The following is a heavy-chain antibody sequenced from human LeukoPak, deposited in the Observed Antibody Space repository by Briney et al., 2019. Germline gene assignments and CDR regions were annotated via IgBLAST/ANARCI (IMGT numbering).Heavy chain of an antibody. CDR1: GGSLTNYF. CDR3: ARPSSGWYRTDY. J-gene: IGHJ4*02. D-gene: IGHD6-19*01. CDR2: IHSSWSP. Sequence: SETLSLTCTVSGGSLTNYFWSWIRQPPGTGLEWIGYIHSSWSPHYNPSFESRVTISVDTSKNQFSLKLSSVTAADTAVYYCARPSSGWYRTDYWGQGTLVTVSS. V-gene: IGHV4-59*12.